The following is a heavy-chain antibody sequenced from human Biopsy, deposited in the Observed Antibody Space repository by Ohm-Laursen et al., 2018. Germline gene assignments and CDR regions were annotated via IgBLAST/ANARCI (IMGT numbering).Heavy chain of an antibody. Sequence: SVTVSCKAHAGTFSNYGVNWVRQAPGQGLEWLGGNIPILGTGNYAQKFQDRVTVAADTSTSTATMELRSLRSDDTAVYYCATKLTGYFHHWGQGTLFIVSP. CDR1: AGTFSNYG. J-gene: IGHJ1*01. CDR2: NIPILGTG. V-gene: IGHV1-69*06. D-gene: IGHD3-9*01. CDR3: ATKLTGYFHH.